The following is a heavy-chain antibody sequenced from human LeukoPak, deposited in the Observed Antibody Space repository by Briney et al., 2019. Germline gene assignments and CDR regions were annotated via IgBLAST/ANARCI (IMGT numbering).Heavy chain of an antibody. CDR1: GVSISSYY. V-gene: IGHV4-59*08. J-gene: IGHJ5*02. D-gene: IGHD3-10*01. CDR2: IYNRGST. CDR3: ARSYYYGSGRGFDP. Sequence: SETLSLTCTVSGVSISSYYWSWIRRPPGKGLEWIGYIYNRGSTNHNHSLKSRVTISIDTSENQFSLKLSSVTAADTAVYYCARSYYYGSGRGFDPWGQGTLVTVSS.